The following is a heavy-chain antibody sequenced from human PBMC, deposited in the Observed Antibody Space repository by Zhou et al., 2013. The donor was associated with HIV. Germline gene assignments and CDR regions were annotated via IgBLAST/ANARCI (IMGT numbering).Heavy chain of an antibody. Sequence: QDQLVQSGGEVKKPGASVKVSCKASGYTFTSYDISWVRQAPGQGLEWMGWISSYNGHTNYAQKFQGRLTVTTDTSTSTAYMELRSLASDDTAVYYCARAYSTSWYGGGFYYMDVWGKGTTVSVSS. V-gene: IGHV1-18*01. D-gene: IGHD4-4*01. CDR3: ARAYSTSWYGGGFYYMDV. CDR2: ISSYNGHT. CDR1: GYTFTSYD. J-gene: IGHJ6*03.